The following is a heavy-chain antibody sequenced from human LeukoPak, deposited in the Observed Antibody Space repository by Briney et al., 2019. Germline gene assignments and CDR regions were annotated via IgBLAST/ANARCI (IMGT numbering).Heavy chain of an antibody. J-gene: IGHJ4*02. Sequence: GGSLRLSCAASGFKFSNHWMHWVRQSPGKGLVWVARINNDGSDTSHADSVEGRFTISRDNAENTLYLQMNSIRVEDTAMYFCARNNRRIDDWGQGTLVTVSS. CDR2: INNDGSDT. CDR3: ARNNRRIDD. CDR1: GFKFSNHW. V-gene: IGHV3-74*01. D-gene: IGHD1-14*01.